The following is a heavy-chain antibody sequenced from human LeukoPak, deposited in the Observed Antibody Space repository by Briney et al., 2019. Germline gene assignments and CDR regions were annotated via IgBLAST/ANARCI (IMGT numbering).Heavy chain of an antibody. CDR3: ARQHPDYGEGMDV. J-gene: IGHJ6*02. CDR1: GGSISSSSYY. V-gene: IGHV4-39*01. CDR2: IYYSGGT. Sequence: SETLSLTCTVSGGSISSSSYYWGWIRQPPGKGLEWIGSIYYSGGTYYNPSLKSRVTISVDTSKNQFSLKLSSVTAADTAVYYCARQHPDYGEGMDVWGQGTTVTVSS. D-gene: IGHD4-17*01.